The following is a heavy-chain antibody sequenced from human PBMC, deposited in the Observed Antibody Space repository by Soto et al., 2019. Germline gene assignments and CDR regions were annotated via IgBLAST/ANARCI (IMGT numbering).Heavy chain of an antibody. CDR3: AGRYCTNGVCYTSYYYYIDV. CDR1: GFTFSTYA. CDR2: LTTSGGNT. J-gene: IGHJ6*03. D-gene: IGHD2-8*01. V-gene: IGHV3-23*01. Sequence: EVQLLESGGGLVQPGGSLRLSCAASGFTFSTYAMSWVRQAPGKGLEWVSTLTTSGGNTYYADSVQGRFTISRDNSKNTLYLQMNSLRAEDTAVYYCAGRYCTNGVCYTSYYYYIDVWGKGTTVTVSS.